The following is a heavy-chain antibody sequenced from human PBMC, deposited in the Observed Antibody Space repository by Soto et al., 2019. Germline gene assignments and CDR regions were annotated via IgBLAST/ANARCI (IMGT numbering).Heavy chain of an antibody. CDR2: SSVGGETT. J-gene: IGHJ4*02. CDR3: AKGRGGSGRLTSLVDF. Sequence: EVQLLESGGGLVQPGGSLRLSCAASGFTFNNYAMTWVRQAPGKGLEWVSASSVGGETTCYADSVQGRFTVSRYGSQNTLYLQMSSLRAEDTSLYYCAKGRGGSGRLTSLVDFCGQGTLVTVSS. D-gene: IGHD6-19*01. CDR1: GFTFNNYA. V-gene: IGHV3-23*01.